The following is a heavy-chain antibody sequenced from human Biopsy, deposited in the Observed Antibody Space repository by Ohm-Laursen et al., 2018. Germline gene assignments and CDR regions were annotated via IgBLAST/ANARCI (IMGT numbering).Heavy chain of an antibody. J-gene: IGHJ5*02. V-gene: IGHV4-59*01. D-gene: IGHD3-3*01. CDR3: ARTPRDSFWSGSYKRGLWFDP. Sequence: GTLSLTCSVSGGSIISYYWTWIRQPPGKGLEWIGHVYNGGITNYNPSLKSRVTISADTSKNQFSLRLSSVTAADTAVYYCARTPRDSFWSGSYKRGLWFDPWGQGTLVIVFS. CDR1: GGSIISYY. CDR2: VYNGGIT.